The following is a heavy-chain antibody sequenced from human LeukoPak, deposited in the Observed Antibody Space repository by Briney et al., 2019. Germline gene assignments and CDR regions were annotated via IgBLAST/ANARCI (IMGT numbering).Heavy chain of an antibody. CDR3: ARDPLGYCSSTSCYSGWFDP. D-gene: IGHD2-2*01. CDR2: IYTSGST. J-gene: IGHJ5*02. CDR1: GGSISSYY. V-gene: IGHV4-4*07. Sequence: SSETLSLTCTVPGGSISSYYWSWIRQPAGKGLEWIGRIYTSGSTNYNPSLKSRVTMSVDTSKNQFSLKLSSVTAADTAVYYCARDPLGYCSSTSCYSGWFDPWGQGTLVTVSS.